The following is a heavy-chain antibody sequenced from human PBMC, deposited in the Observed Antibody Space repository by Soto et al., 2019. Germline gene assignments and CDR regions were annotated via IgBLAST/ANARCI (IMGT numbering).Heavy chain of an antibody. J-gene: IGHJ6*04. CDR3: AKGAASTRKHEV. V-gene: IGHV3-23*01. CDR2: ISGTGGTT. D-gene: IGHD2-15*01. CDR1: GFTFSSYA. Sequence: PFGSLRLSCEDSGFTFSSYAIIWVRPAPGKGLEWVSSISGTGGTTFYADSVKGRFTISRDNSKNTLYLQMNSLRVDDTAIYYCAKGAASTRKHEVWGNGTTVTVSS.